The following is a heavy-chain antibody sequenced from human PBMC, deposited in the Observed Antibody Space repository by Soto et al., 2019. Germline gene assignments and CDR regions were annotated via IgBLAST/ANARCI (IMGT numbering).Heavy chain of an antibody. D-gene: IGHD4-17*01. CDR1: GGPFSSHT. J-gene: IGHJ2*01. CDR3: ARPDFGDYWYFDL. V-gene: IGHV1-69*08. CDR2: IIPALGTT. Sequence: QDQLVQSGAEVKKPGSSVKVSCKAFGGPFSSHTFSWVRQGPGQGLEWMGRIIPALGTTTYAQKFQGRVTITADESVTTVYMELNSLRTEDTAVYYCARPDFGDYWYFDLWGRGTLVTVSS.